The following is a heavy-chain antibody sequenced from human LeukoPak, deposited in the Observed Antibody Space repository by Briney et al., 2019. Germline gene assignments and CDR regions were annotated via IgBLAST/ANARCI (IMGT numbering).Heavy chain of an antibody. CDR1: GFTFSSYT. CDR3: ARANYYDSSGSHFDY. V-gene: IGHV3-30*04. D-gene: IGHD3-22*01. CDR2: ISYDGTNK. J-gene: IGHJ4*02. Sequence: GGSLRLSCSASGFTFSSYTVHWVRQAPGKGLEWVALISYDGTNKDYADSVKGRFTISRDISKNTLYLQMSSLRAEDTAVYYCARANYYDSSGSHFDYWGQGTLVTVSS.